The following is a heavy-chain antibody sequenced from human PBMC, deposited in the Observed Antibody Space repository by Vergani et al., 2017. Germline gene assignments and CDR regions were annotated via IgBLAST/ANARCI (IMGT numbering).Heavy chain of an antibody. J-gene: IGHJ4*02. CDR1: GFTFSSYV. CDR3: AKVPEYYYDSSGYYLIY. CDR2: ISGSGGST. V-gene: IGHV3-23*01. Sequence: EVQLLESGGGLVQPGGSLRLSCAASGFTFSSYVMSWVRQAPGKGLEWVSAISGSGGSTYYADSVKGRFTISRDNSKNTLYLQMNSLRAEDTAVYYCAKVPEYYYDSSGYYLIYWGRGTLVTVSS. D-gene: IGHD3-22*01.